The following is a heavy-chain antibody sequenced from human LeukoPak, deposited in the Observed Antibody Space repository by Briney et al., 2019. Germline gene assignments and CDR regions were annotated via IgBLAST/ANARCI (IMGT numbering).Heavy chain of an antibody. CDR3: ARGNSGSYSQDWFDP. D-gene: IGHD1-26*01. CDR2: ISWNSGTI. J-gene: IGHJ5*02. Sequence: GGPPRLSCAASGFTFDDYAMHWVRQAPGKGLEWVSGISWNSGTIGYADSVKGRFTISRDNAKNSLYLQMNSLRDDDMALYYCARGNSGSYSQDWFDPWGQGTLVTVSS. CDR1: GFTFDDYA. V-gene: IGHV3-9*03.